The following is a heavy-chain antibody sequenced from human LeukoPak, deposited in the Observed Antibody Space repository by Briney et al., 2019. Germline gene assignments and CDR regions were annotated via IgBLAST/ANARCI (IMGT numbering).Heavy chain of an antibody. D-gene: IGHD4-23*01. V-gene: IGHV3-66*04. CDR3: ARHRPGAPKPYGGNRRGGMDV. Sequence: GGSLRLSCAASGFTVSSNYMSWVRQAPGKGLEWVSVIYSGGSTYYADSVKGRFTISRDNSKNTLYLQMNSLKASDTAMYYCARHRPGAPKPYGGNRRGGMDVWGQGTTVTVSS. CDR1: GFTVSSNY. CDR2: IYSGGST. J-gene: IGHJ6*02.